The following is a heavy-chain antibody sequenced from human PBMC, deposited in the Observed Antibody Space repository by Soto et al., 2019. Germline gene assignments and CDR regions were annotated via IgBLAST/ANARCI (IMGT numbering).Heavy chain of an antibody. CDR1: GGSFSGYY. V-gene: IGHV4-34*01. CDR2: INHSGST. CDR3: ARDKITGLFDY. J-gene: IGHJ4*02. D-gene: IGHD2-8*02. Sequence: QVQLQQWGAGLLKPSETLSLTCAVYGGSFSGYYWTWIRQPPGTGLEWIGEINHSGSTNYNPSLKTRVTISVDTSNNHFSLKLTSVTAADTAVYYCARDKITGLFDYWGQGTLVTVSS.